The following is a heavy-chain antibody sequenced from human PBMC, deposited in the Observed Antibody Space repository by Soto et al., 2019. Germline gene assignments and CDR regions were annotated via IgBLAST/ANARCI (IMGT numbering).Heavy chain of an antibody. CDR2: FDPEDGET. CDR3: ATHCSSTSCYYYYGMDV. CDR1: GYTLTELS. J-gene: IGHJ6*02. V-gene: IGHV1-24*01. D-gene: IGHD2-2*01. Sequence: ASVKVSCKVSGYTLTELSMHWVRQAPGKGLEWMGGFDPEDGETIYAQKFQGRVTMTEDTSTDTAYMELSSLRSEDTAVYYCATHCSSTSCYYYYGMDVWGQGTTVTVSS.